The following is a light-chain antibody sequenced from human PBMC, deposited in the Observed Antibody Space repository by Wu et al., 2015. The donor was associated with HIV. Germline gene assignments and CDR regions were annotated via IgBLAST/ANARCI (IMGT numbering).Light chain of an antibody. CDR1: QNITNQ. J-gene: IGKJ4*01. V-gene: IGKV3-11*01. Sequence: DIVLTQSPGTLSLSSGERATLSCRASQNITNQLAWYQQRLGQPPRLLIYDVFNRATGIPVRFSGSGSATDFHLTISSLQPEDSAIYFCQHHADWPLSFGGGPGWRS. CDR2: DVF. CDR3: QHHADWPLS.